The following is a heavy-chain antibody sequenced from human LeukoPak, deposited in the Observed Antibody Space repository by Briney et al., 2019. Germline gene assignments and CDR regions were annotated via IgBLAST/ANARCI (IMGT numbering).Heavy chain of an antibody. V-gene: IGHV3-30*18. CDR2: ISYDGSNK. D-gene: IGHD3-16*02. CDR3: AKGVSEYYDYVWGSYRSYNWFDP. J-gene: IGHJ5*02. Sequence: GGSLRLSCAASGFTFSSYGVHWVRQAPGKGLEWVAVISYDGSNKYYADSVKGRFTISRDNSKNTLYLQMNSLRAEDTAVYYCAKGVSEYYDYVWGSYRSYNWFDPWGQGTLVTVSS. CDR1: GFTFSSYG.